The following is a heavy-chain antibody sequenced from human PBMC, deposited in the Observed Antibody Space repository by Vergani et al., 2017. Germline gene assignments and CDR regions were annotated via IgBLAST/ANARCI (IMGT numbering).Heavy chain of an antibody. D-gene: IGHD4-23*01. CDR3: ARTADYGGNLNIDY. J-gene: IGHJ4*02. CDR2: IFSNDEQ. CDR1: GFSLSNARMG. V-gene: IGHV2-26*01. Sequence: QVTLQESGPVLVKPTETLTLTCTVSGFSLSNARMGVSWIRQPPGKALEWLAHIFSNDEQYYSTSLKSRLTISKDTSKCQVVLTMTNMDPGDTATYYCARTADYGGNLNIDYWGQGTLVTGSS.